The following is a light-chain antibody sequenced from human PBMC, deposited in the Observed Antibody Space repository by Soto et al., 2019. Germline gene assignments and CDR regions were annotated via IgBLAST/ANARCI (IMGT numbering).Light chain of an antibody. CDR2: EVT. J-gene: IGLJ1*01. CDR1: NSNLGDYNL. Sequence: QSVLAQPASVSGSPGQSIAISCTGTNSNLGDYNLVSWFQQHPGEVPKLIIYEVTRRPSGVSNRFSGSKSGNTASLTISGLQSGDWAQIFCCSFAGINTFVFGTGTKVTIL. V-gene: IGLV2-23*02. CDR3: CSFAGINTFV.